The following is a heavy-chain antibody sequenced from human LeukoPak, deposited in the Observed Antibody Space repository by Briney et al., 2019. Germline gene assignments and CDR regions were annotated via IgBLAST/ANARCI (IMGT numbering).Heavy chain of an antibody. J-gene: IGHJ4*02. CDR1: GYSISSGFY. CDR2: IYHSGST. Sequence: SETLSLTCTVSGYSISSGFYWGWIRQPPGKGLEWIGSIYHSGSTNYNPSLKSRVTISVDTSKNQFSLKLSSVAAADTAVYYCARRYSSGWYYFDYWGQGTLVTVSS. D-gene: IGHD6-19*01. CDR3: ARRYSSGWYYFDY. V-gene: IGHV4-38-2*02.